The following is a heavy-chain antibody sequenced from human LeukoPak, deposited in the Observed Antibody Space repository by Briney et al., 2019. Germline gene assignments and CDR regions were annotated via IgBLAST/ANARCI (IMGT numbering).Heavy chain of an antibody. V-gene: IGHV3-48*03. CDR1: GLSIRSYE. J-gene: IGHJ5*02. Sequence: PGGSLRLSCAASGLSIRSYEMNWVRQAPGKGLEWVSYISSSGNIIHYADSVKGRFTISRDNAKNPLYLQMNSLRAEDTAVYYCASPPSVEAAWGQGTLVTVSS. D-gene: IGHD6-25*01. CDR2: ISSSGNII. CDR3: ASPPSVEAA.